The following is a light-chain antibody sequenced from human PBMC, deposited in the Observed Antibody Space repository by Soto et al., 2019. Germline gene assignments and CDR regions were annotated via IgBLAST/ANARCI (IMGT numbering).Light chain of an antibody. CDR3: GTWDSSLSALYV. J-gene: IGLJ1*01. CDR1: SSNIGNNY. CDR2: ENN. Sequence: QSVLTQPPSVSAAPGQKVTISCSGSSSNIGNNYVSWYQQLPGTAPKLLIYENNKRPSGIPDRFSGSKSGTSATLGITGPQTGDEADYYCGTWDSSLSALYVFGTGTKLTVL. V-gene: IGLV1-51*02.